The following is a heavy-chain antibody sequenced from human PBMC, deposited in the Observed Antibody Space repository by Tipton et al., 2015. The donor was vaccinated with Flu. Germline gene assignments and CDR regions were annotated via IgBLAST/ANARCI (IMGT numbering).Heavy chain of an antibody. Sequence: TLSLTCTVSGGSISNGNNYWSWIRQPAGRGLEWMGHISGSGSTNYNPSLKSRVTMSIDTSKNQFSLKLFSVTAADTAVYYCARRDYSNYVSDPKSWFDPWGQGTLVAVSS. CDR2: ISGSGST. D-gene: IGHD4-11*01. CDR3: ARRDYSNYVSDPKSWFDP. V-gene: IGHV4-61*09. CDR1: GGSISNGNNY. J-gene: IGHJ5*02.